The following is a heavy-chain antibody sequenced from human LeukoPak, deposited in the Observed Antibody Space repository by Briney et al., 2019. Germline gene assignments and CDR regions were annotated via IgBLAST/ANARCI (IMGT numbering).Heavy chain of an antibody. V-gene: IGHV3-30*03. J-gene: IGHJ4*02. CDR1: GFTFSSYG. CDR2: ISYDGSNK. CDR3: AVISGSYFDY. Sequence: GGSLRLSCAASGFTFSSYGMHWVRQAPGKGLEWVAVISYDGSNKYYADSVKGRFTISRDNSKNTLYLQMNSLRAEDTAVYHCAVISGSYFDYWGQGTLVTVSS. D-gene: IGHD1-26*01.